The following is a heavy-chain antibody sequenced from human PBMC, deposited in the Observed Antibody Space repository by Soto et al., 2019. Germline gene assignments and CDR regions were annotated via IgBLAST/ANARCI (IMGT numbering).Heavy chain of an antibody. J-gene: IGHJ4*02. Sequence: PSETLSLTCTVSGGSVSSGSYYWSWIRQPPGKGLEWIGYIYYSGSTNYNPSLKSRVTISVDTSKNQFSLKLSSVTAADTAVYYCARGAWELDKYYFDYWGQGTLVTVSS. CDR2: IYYSGST. CDR1: GGSVSSGSYY. D-gene: IGHD1-26*01. CDR3: ARGAWELDKYYFDY. V-gene: IGHV4-61*01.